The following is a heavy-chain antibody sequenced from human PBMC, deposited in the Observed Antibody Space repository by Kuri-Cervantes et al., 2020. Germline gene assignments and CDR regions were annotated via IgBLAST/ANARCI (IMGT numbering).Heavy chain of an antibody. J-gene: IGHJ4*02. D-gene: IGHD2-15*01. Sequence: ASAKVSCKVSGYTLTELSMHWVRQAPGKGLEWMGGFDPEDGETIYAQKFQGRVTMTEDTSTDTAYMELSSLRSVDTATYYCARTVLGYCRGGSCYDDLVPFDYWGQGTLVTVSS. CDR2: FDPEDGET. V-gene: IGHV1-24*01. CDR3: ARTVLGYCRGGSCYDDLVPFDY. CDR1: GYTLTELS.